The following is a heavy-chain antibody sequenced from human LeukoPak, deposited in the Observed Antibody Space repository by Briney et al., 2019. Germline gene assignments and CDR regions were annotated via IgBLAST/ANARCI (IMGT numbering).Heavy chain of an antibody. J-gene: IGHJ4*02. CDR2: IQYSGST. V-gene: IGHV4-61*01. D-gene: IGHD3-22*01. Sequence: SETLSITCTVSGDSVSGISFYWSWIRQPPGKRLQYIGHIQYSGSTTYNPSLKSRVTISVATSKNQFSLKLSSVTAADTAVYYCARYYDSSGYWSTPHFDYWGQGTLVTVSS. CDR3: ARYYDSSGYWSTPHFDY. CDR1: GDSVSGISFY.